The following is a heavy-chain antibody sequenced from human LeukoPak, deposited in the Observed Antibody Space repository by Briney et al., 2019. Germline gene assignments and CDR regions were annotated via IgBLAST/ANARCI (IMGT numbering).Heavy chain of an antibody. CDR1: GFTVSSNY. Sequence: GGSLRLSCAASGFTVSSNYMSWVRQAPGKGLEWVSVIYSGGSTYYADSVKGRFTISRDNSKNTLYLQMNSLRAEDTAVYYCAGNGDHYDILTGSLNYWGQGTLVTVSS. CDR2: IYSGGST. J-gene: IGHJ4*02. D-gene: IGHD3-9*01. CDR3: AGNGDHYDILTGSLNY. V-gene: IGHV3-66*01.